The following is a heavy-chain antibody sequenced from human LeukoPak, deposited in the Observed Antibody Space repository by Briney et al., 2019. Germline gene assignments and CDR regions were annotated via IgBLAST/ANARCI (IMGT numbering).Heavy chain of an antibody. CDR2: INSDGSST. J-gene: IGHJ4*02. CDR1: GFTFSNYW. D-gene: IGHD6-6*01. CDR3: ARDSLHPSSLHYYFDY. V-gene: IGHV3-74*01. Sequence: PGGSLRLSCAASGFTFSNYWMHWVRQAPGKGLLWVSRINSDGSSTSYADSVKGRFSSSRDNARNSLCLQMNSLRAEDTAVYFCARDSLHPSSLHYYFDYWGQGILVTVSS.